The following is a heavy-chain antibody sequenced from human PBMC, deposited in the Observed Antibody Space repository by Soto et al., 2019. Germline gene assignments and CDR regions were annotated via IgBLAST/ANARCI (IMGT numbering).Heavy chain of an antibody. D-gene: IGHD6-13*01. CDR2: TYYRSKWYN. CDR1: GDSVSSNSAA. J-gene: IGHJ4*02. V-gene: IGHV6-1*01. CDR3: ARDGHGTSSSWSLFDY. Sequence: SQTLSLTCAISGDSVSSNSAAWNWIRQSPSRGLEWLGRTYYRSKWYNDYAVSVKSRITINPDTSKNQFSLQLSSVTPEDTAVYYCARDGHGTSSSWSLFDYWGQGTLVTVSS.